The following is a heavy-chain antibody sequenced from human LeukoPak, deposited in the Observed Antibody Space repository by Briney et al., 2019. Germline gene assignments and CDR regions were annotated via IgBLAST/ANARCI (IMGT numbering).Heavy chain of an antibody. CDR1: GASLSGYY. Sequence: SETLSLTCGVHGASLSGYYWTWIRQFPGKGLEWIGEINHSGTTDDNPSLKSRATISVDASKTQFSLKLTSVTAADTAVYYCARGRGWNYFDYWGLGTLVTVSS. V-gene: IGHV4-34*04. J-gene: IGHJ4*02. CDR3: ARGRGWNYFDY. D-gene: IGHD6-19*01. CDR2: INHSGTT.